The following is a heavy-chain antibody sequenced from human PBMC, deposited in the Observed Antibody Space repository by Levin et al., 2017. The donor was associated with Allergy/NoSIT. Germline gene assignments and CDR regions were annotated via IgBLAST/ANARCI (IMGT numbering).Heavy chain of an antibody. Sequence: GGSLRLSCAASGFTFSSYAMSWVRQAPGKGLEWVSAIANTGSTTYYTDSVKGRFTISRDNSENTLYLQMNSLRPEDTALYYCAKPIAVGGTWAFDSWGQGTLVTVSS. CDR3: AKPIAVGGTWAFDS. J-gene: IGHJ4*02. V-gene: IGHV3-23*01. CDR2: IANTGSTT. CDR1: GFTFSSYA. D-gene: IGHD6-19*01.